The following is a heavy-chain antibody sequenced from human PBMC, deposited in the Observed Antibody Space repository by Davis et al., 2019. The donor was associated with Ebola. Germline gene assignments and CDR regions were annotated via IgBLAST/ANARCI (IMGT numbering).Heavy chain of an antibody. CDR1: GYTFTSYD. D-gene: IGHD6-13*01. J-gene: IGHJ2*01. V-gene: IGHV1-18*01. Sequence: ASVKVSCKASGYTFTSYDINWVRQAPGQGLEWMGWISAYNGNTNYAQKLQGRVTMTTDTSTSTAYMELRSLRSDDTAVYYCARAAAVRNPQYWYFDLWGRGTLVTVSS. CDR3: ARAAAVRNPQYWYFDL. CDR2: ISAYNGNT.